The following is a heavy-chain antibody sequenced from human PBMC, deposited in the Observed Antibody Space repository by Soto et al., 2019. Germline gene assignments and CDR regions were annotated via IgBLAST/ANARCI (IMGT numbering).Heavy chain of an antibody. V-gene: IGHV4-39*01. CDR2: IYYSGST. Sequence: SETLSLTCTVSGGSISSSSYHWGWIRQPPGKGLEWIGSIYYSGSTYYNPSLKSRVTISVDTSKNQFSLKLSSVTAADTAVYYCARQEADIAVAATTWYFDLWGRGTLVTVSS. J-gene: IGHJ2*01. CDR3: ARQEADIAVAATTWYFDL. D-gene: IGHD6-19*01. CDR1: GGSISSSSYH.